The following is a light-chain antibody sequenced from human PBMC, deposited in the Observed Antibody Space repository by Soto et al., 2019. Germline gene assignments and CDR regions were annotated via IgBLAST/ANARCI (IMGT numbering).Light chain of an antibody. Sequence: DIQMTQSPSTLSASVGDRVTITCRASQTINNYLNWYQQKPGKAPKCLIYGASSLQSGVSSRFSGRGSGTDYTLTISSLQPEDFATYYCQQSYDSPPTFGGGSKVEIK. CDR1: QTINNY. CDR2: GAS. V-gene: IGKV1-39*01. CDR3: QQSYDSPPT. J-gene: IGKJ4*01.